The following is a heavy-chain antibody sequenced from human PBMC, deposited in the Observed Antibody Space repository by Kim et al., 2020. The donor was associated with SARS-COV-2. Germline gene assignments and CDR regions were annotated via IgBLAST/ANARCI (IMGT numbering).Heavy chain of an antibody. D-gene: IGHD2-15*01. CDR3: AKDPGGSTNS. J-gene: IGHJ4*02. CDR1: GFTFTSYD. CDR2: FSGRNGNI. Sequence: GGSLRLSCAASGASGFTFTSYDMTWVRQPPGKGPEWCSGFSGRNGNIYYADSVKGRFPISRDISRTTLYLQMNSLRTEDTATYYCAKDPGGSTNSWGQGTLVTVSS. V-gene: IGHV3-23*01.